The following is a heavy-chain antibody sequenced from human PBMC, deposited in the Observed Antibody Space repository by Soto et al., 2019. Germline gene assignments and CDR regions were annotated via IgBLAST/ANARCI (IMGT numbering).Heavy chain of an antibody. V-gene: IGHV3-21*01. Sequence: GGSLRLSCAASGFTFSSYSMNWVRQAPGKGLEWVSSISSSSSYIYYADSVKGRFTISRDNAKNSLYLQMNSLRAEDTAVYYCARDQAFYGGLDVWGQGTTVTVSS. CDR2: ISSSSSYI. CDR1: GFTFSSYS. J-gene: IGHJ6*02. CDR3: ARDQAFYGGLDV. D-gene: IGHD4-17*01.